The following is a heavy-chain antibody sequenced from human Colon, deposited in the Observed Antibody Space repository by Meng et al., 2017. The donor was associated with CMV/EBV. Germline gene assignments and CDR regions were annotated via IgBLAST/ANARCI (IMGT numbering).Heavy chain of an antibody. D-gene: IGHD3-10*01. CDR3: AGRGRGSFAF. CDR2: IYSGGTT. J-gene: IGHJ4*02. Sequence: CTVAGASLNGGGYYWTGIRQHPEKGLECIGYIYSGGTTYYNPSLTSRATISMDTSKGHFSLRVRSVTASDTAVYYCAGRGRGSFAFWGQGILVTVSS. CDR1: GASLNGGGYY. V-gene: IGHV4-31*03.